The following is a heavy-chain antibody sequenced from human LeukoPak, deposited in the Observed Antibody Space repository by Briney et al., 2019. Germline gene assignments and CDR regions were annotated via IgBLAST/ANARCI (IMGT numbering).Heavy chain of an antibody. V-gene: IGHV4-4*02. CDR2: IYHSGST. Sequence: SETLSLTCAVSGGSISSSNWWSWVRQPPGKGLEWIGEIYHSGSTNYNPSLKSRVTISVDTSKNQFSLKLSSVTAADTAVYYCARGGDIVVVAIDVWGQGTTVTVSS. D-gene: IGHD2-15*01. J-gene: IGHJ6*02. CDR1: GGSISSSNW. CDR3: ARGGDIVVVAIDV.